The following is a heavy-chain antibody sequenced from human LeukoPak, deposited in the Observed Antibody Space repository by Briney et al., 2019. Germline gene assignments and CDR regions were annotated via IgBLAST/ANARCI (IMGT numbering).Heavy chain of an antibody. D-gene: IGHD3-22*01. CDR1: GYSFTSYW. CDR3: ARHYDSSIRSAFDI. Sequence: GEPLKISCKGSGYSFTSYWIGWVRQMPGKGLEWLGIIYPGDSDTRYSPSFQGQVTISADKSISTAYLQWSSLKASDTAMYYCARHYDSSIRSAFDIWGQGTMVTVSS. CDR2: IYPGDSDT. J-gene: IGHJ3*02. V-gene: IGHV5-51*01.